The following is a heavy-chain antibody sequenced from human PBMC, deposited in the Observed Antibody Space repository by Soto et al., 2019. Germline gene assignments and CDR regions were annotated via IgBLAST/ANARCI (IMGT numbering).Heavy chain of an antibody. CDR3: ASRHCSSTTCYAFDS. D-gene: IGHD2-2*01. CDR1: AYTXXTYY. CDR2: INPNSGGT. J-gene: IGHJ4*02. V-gene: IGHV1-2*02. Sequence: QVRLVQSGAEVKKPGASVKVSCKASAYTXXTYYIHWVRQAPGQGLEWMGFINPNSGGTKYAQSFRGRVTMTRDTSASTTYMELSSLTSDDTAVFYCASRHCSSTTCYAFDSWGQGTLVTVSS.